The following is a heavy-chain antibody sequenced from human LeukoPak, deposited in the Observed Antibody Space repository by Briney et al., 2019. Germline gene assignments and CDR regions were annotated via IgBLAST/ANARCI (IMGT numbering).Heavy chain of an antibody. CDR1: GFDFTAYG. J-gene: IGHJ4*02. D-gene: IGHD3-22*01. Sequence: GESLKISCKCSGFDFTAYGIAWVRQMPGKGLEWMGNIYPGGSDTRYSPSFQGQVTISADKSISTAYLQWSSLKASDTAMYYCARHYDSSGYSDYWGQGTLVTVSS. CDR3: ARHYDSSGYSDY. CDR2: IYPGGSDT. V-gene: IGHV5-51*01.